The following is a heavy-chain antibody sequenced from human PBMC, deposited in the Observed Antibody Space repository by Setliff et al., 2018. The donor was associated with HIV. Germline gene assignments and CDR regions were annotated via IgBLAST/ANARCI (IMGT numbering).Heavy chain of an antibody. Sequence: PSETLSLTCTVSGGSFSTYYWSWIRQPAGEGPEYIGRVHSTGTTIYNPSLKSRVTMSVDASKNQFSLKLRSVTAADTAVYYCARARITMYGGRLEPYAFDRWGQGTKVTVSS. V-gene: IGHV4-4*07. CDR1: GGSFSTYY. J-gene: IGHJ3*01. D-gene: IGHD3-10*02. CDR2: VHSTGTT. CDR3: ARARITMYGGRLEPYAFDR.